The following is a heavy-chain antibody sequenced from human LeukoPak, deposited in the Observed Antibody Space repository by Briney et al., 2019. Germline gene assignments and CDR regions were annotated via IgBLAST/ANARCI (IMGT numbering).Heavy chain of an antibody. CDR3: ARDLWGLYFWSGYAYYYYYYMDV. V-gene: IGHV4-39*07. J-gene: IGHJ6*03. CDR1: GGSISSSSYY. Sequence: SETLSLTCTVYGGSISSSSYYWGWMRQPPGKGLEWIGSIYYSGSTYYNPSLKSRVTISVDTSKNQFSLKLSSVTAADTAVYYCARDLWGLYFWSGYAYYYYYYMDVWGKGTTVTVSS. D-gene: IGHD3-3*01. CDR2: IYYSGST.